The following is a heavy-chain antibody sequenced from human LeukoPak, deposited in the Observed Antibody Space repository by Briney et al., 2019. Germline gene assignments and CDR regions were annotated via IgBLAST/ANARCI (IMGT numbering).Heavy chain of an antibody. CDR1: GLTFSDDW. J-gene: IGHJ6*03. Sequence: GGSLTLSCTTSGLTFSDDWISWVRQAPGKGLEWVANIKQDGSEKYYVDSVKGRFIISTDNAKNSLYLQMNSLRAEDRAVYYCARERWVVPAAILGYYYYYMDVWGKGTTVTVSS. CDR3: ARERWVVPAAILGYYYYYMDV. V-gene: IGHV3-7*01. CDR2: IKQDGSEK. D-gene: IGHD2-2*02.